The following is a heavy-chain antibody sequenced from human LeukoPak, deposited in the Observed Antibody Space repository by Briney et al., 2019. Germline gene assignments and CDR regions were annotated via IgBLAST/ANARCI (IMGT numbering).Heavy chain of an antibody. CDR2: IYHSGST. D-gene: IGHD3-10*01. J-gene: IGHJ4*02. CDR3: ARLPSDSMVRGGEFDY. Sequence: PSETLSLTCAVSGGSISSSYWWSWIRQPPGKGLEWIGEIYHSGSTNYNLSLKSRVTISVDTSKNQFSLKLSSVTAADTAVYYCARLPSDSMVRGGEFDYWGQGTLVTVSS. V-gene: IGHV4-4*02. CDR1: GGSISSSYW.